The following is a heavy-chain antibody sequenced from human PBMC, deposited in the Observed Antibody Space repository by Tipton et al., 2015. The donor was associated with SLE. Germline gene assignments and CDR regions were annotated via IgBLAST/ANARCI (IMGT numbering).Heavy chain of an antibody. J-gene: IGHJ4*02. CDR3: AKDLDHTTVKGDFDY. D-gene: IGHD4-17*01. Sequence: SLRLSCAASGFTFSSYAMSWVRQAPGKGLEWVSAISGSGGSTYYADSVKGRFTISRDNSKNTLYLQMNSLRAEDTAVYYCAKDLDHTTVKGDFDYWGQGTLVTVSS. CDR1: GFTFSSYA. CDR2: ISGSGGST. V-gene: IGHV3-23*01.